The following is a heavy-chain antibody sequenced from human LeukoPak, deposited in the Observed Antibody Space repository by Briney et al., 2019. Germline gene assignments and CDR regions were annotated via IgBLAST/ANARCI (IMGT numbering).Heavy chain of an antibody. CDR1: GGTFSSYT. Sequence: GASVKVSCKASGGTFSSYTISWVRQAPGQGLEWMGRIIPILGIANYAQKFQGRVTITADKSTSTAYMELSSLRSEDTAVYYCARLYQGNPYSSSYAGYYYYMVVWGKGTTVTVSS. J-gene: IGHJ6*03. D-gene: IGHD6-6*01. CDR2: IIPILGIA. V-gene: IGHV1-69*02. CDR3: ARLYQGNPYSSSYAGYYYYMVV.